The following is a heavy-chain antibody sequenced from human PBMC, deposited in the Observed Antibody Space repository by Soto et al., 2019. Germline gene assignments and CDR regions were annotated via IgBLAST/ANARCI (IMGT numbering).Heavy chain of an antibody. J-gene: IGHJ5*02. CDR1: GFTFRSYE. D-gene: IGHD4-17*01. CDR3: ARGAFPYGDNLSRYFDP. CDR2: INSAGDVK. V-gene: IGHV3-48*03. Sequence: VQLVESGGGSVQPGGSLRLSCAASGFTFRSYEFNWVRRAPGKRLEWVSYINSAGDVKFYADSVKGRFTISRDPAGNSIFLQMLRVRVDDTAIYYCARGAFPYGDNLSRYFDPWGQGTLVTVSS.